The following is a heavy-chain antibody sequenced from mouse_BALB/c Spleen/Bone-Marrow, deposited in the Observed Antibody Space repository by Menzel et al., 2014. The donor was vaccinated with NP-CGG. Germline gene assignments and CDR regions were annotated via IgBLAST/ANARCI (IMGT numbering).Heavy chain of an antibody. J-gene: IGHJ2*01. CDR1: GFNIKDTY. CDR2: TDPANGNT. CDR3: ARFPYDYGGGDY. Sequence: EVQLQQSGAELVKPGASVKLSCTASGFNIKDTYMHWVKQRPEQGLEWIGRTDPANGNTKYDPKFQGKATITADTSSNTAYLQLSSLTPEDTAVYYCARFPYDYGGGDYWGQGTTLTVSS. V-gene: IGHV14-3*02. D-gene: IGHD2-4*01.